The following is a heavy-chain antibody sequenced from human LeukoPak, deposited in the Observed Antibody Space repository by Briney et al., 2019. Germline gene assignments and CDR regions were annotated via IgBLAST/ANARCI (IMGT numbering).Heavy chain of an antibody. V-gene: IGHV4-34*01. Sequence: SETLSLTCAVYGGSFSGYYWSWIRQPPGKGLEWIGEINHSGSTNYNPSLKRRVTISVDTSKNQFSLKLSSVTAADTAVYYCASRGDYYDSSGYPLTHATFDYWGQGTLVTVSS. J-gene: IGHJ4*02. D-gene: IGHD3-22*01. CDR1: GGSFSGYY. CDR2: INHSGST. CDR3: ASRGDYYDSSGYPLTHATFDY.